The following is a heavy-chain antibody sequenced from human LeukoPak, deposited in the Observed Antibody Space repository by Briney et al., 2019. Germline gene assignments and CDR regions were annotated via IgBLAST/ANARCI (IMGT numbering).Heavy chain of an antibody. CDR3: ARVAARRGMDD. CDR2: INHNSGVT. V-gene: IGHV1-2*04. Sequence: ASENVYCKASGHTSTSFYMQQARQASGQGLQWTGWINHNSGVTNYAQKFQYWVTMTRDTSISTAYRELSRLRTDETAVYYCARVAARRGMDDWGKGTTVTVSS. J-gene: IGHJ6*03. CDR1: GHTSTSFY. D-gene: IGHD6-6*01.